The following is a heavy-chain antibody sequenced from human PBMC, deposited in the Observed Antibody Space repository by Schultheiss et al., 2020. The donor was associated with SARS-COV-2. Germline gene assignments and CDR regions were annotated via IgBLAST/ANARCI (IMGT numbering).Heavy chain of an antibody. CDR1: GFTFSSYG. CDR2: ISYDGSNK. V-gene: IGHV3-30*03. Sequence: GGSLRLSCAASGFTFSSYGMHWVRQAPGKGLEWVAVISYDGSNKYYADSVKGRFTISRDNAKNTLYLQMNSLRAEDTAVYYCARNYDSSGYYKDGMDVWGQGTTVTVSS. D-gene: IGHD3-22*01. J-gene: IGHJ6*02. CDR3: ARNYDSSGYYKDGMDV.